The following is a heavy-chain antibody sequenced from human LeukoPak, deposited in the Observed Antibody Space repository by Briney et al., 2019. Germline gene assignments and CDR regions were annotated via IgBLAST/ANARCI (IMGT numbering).Heavy chain of an antibody. J-gene: IGHJ2*01. CDR1: GDSFTSVTDY. CDR2: GDYSGGT. CDR3: ATTVTTSSYWYFDL. D-gene: IGHD4-17*01. Sequence: SETLSLTCTVSGDSFTSVTDYWAWIRQPPGKGLEWLASGDYSGGTYYNPSLESRVAISADMSKNQISLKLSSVTAADTAVYYCATTVTTSSYWYFDLWGRGTLVTVSS. V-gene: IGHV4-39*07.